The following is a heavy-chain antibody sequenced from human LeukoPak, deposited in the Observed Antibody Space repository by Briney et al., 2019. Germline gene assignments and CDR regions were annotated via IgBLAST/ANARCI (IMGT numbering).Heavy chain of an antibody. CDR2: INPNGGNT. J-gene: IGHJ4*02. Sequence: ASVKVSCKASGYTFTSYYMHWVRQAPGQGLEWMGIINPNGGNTIYAQKFQGRVTMTRDTSTSTVYMELSSLRCEDTAVYYCASSGYSASGGGAYYFDYWGQGTLVTVSS. CDR1: GYTFTSYY. CDR3: ASSGYSASGGGAYYFDY. V-gene: IGHV1-46*01. D-gene: IGHD6-13*01.